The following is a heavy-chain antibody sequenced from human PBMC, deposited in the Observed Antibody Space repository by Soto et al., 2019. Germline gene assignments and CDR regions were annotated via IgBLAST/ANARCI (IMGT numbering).Heavy chain of an antibody. CDR1: GDSIRSGGYY. V-gene: IGHV4-31*03. CDR3: AGDNRLRVTPANAPSGMDV. J-gene: IGHJ6*04. CDR2: IYPNGGT. Sequence: SETLSLTCTVSGDSIRSGGYYWGWVRQHPGKGLEWIGCIYPNGGTHYNPSLTSRFIISIDTSKNQFSLKVSSVTAADTAVYYCAGDNRLRVTPANAPSGMDVWGKGTTVP. D-gene: IGHD3-16*01.